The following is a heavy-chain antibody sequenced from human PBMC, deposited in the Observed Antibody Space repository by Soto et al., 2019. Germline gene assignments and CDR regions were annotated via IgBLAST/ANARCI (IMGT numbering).Heavy chain of an antibody. Sequence: PGGSLRLSCAASGFTFSNAWMSWVRQAPGKGLEWVGRIKSKTDGGTTDYAAPVKGRFTISRDDSKNTLYLQMNSLKTEDTAVYYCTTDAPYYYDSSGLLRQSYYYYCMDAWGQGTTVTVSS. V-gene: IGHV3-15*01. CDR1: GFTFSNAW. CDR3: TTDAPYYYDSSGLLRQSYYYYCMDA. J-gene: IGHJ6*02. CDR2: IKSKTDGGTT. D-gene: IGHD3-22*01.